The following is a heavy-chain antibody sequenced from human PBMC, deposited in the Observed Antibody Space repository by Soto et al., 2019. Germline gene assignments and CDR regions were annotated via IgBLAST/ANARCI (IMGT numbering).Heavy chain of an antibody. J-gene: IGHJ5*02. CDR3: VKDGVARNGNWDWFDP. D-gene: IGHD6-19*01. V-gene: IGHV3-23*01. Sequence: EVELLESGGGLVQPGGSGRLFWAASGFPFKKYAMSLVRQAPGKGLGWVSSFPGEGAGSFYADAVKGRFTVSRDDSKQTLYLQMSSLRVDDTAVYYCVKDGVARNGNWDWFDPWGQGTLVTVAS. CDR2: FPGEGAGS. CDR1: GFPFKKYA.